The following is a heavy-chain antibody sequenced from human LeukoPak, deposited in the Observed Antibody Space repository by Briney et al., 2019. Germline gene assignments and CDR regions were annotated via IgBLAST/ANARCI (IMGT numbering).Heavy chain of an antibody. J-gene: IGHJ4*02. Sequence: SETLSLTCTVSGGSMSPYHWGWIRQPPGKGLEWTGYIYYSGSTNYNPSLKSRVTISVDTSKNQFSLKLSSVTAADTAMYYCARAVSGRFDYWGQGTLVTVSS. V-gene: IGHV4-59*08. CDR2: IYYSGST. CDR3: ARAVSGRFDY. CDR1: GGSMSPYH. D-gene: IGHD6-19*01.